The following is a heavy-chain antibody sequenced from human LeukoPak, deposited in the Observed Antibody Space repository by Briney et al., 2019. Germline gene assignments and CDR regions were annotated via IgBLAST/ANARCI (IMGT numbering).Heavy chain of an antibody. CDR1: GFTFNNYA. CDR2: ISGSGRST. Sequence: GGSLRLSCAASGFTFNNYAMSWVRQAPGKGLQWVSAISGSGRSTYYADSVRGRFTISRDNSKSTLYLQMNGLRAEDTAVYYCAKDEGYYDSSGYWRDWGQGTLVTVSS. V-gene: IGHV3-23*01. J-gene: IGHJ4*02. CDR3: AKDEGYYDSSGYWRD. D-gene: IGHD3-22*01.